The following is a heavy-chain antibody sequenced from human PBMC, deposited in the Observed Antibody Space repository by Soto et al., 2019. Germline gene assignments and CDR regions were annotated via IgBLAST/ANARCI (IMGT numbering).Heavy chain of an antibody. J-gene: IGHJ6*03. CDR1: RYTFSSYD. Sequence: SAKVSCTASRYTFSSYDINWVRQATGQGLEWMGWMNPNSGNTGYAQKFQGRVTMTRNTSINTAYMELSSLRSDDTAVYYCARSGYSYGFVYMDVWAKGTTVTVS. D-gene: IGHD5-18*01. CDR3: ARSGYSYGFVYMDV. CDR2: MNPNSGNT. V-gene: IGHV1-8*01.